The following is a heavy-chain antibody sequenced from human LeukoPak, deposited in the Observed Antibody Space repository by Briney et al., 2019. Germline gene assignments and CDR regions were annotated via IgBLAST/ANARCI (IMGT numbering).Heavy chain of an antibody. J-gene: IGHJ1*01. CDR1: GGSFISSSYC. V-gene: IGHV4-39*02. Sequence: SETLSLTCTVSGGSFISSSYCWAWIRQPPGKGLEWIGSIYYSGSTYYNPSLKSRVTLSIDTSKNHFSLKLSSVTAADTAVYYCAGPSGSASDTEYFQNWGQGTLVTVSS. CDR2: IYYSGST. D-gene: IGHD6-13*01. CDR3: AGPSGSASDTEYFQN.